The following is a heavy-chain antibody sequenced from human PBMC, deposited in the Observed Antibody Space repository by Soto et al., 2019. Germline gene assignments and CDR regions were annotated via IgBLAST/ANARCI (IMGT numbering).Heavy chain of an antibody. J-gene: IGHJ4*02. Sequence: QVPLVQSGAEVKKPGSSVKVSCKASGGTFNNYVLSWIRQAPGQGLEWIGGIIPMLGTSNYAQKFRDRVTISADEFTSTAYMEMSSLRSEDTAMYYCARLQGRGTYSELWSGYFDSWGQGTLVTVSS. CDR3: ARLQGRGTYSELWSGYFDS. CDR1: GGTFNNYV. CDR2: IIPMLGTS. V-gene: IGHV1-69*01. D-gene: IGHD3-3*01.